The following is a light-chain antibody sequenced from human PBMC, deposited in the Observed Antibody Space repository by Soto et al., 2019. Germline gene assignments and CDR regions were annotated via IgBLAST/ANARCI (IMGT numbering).Light chain of an antibody. J-gene: IGKJ3*01. CDR2: NAS. Sequence: EIVLTQSPAILSLSPGERATLSCRASQSVSSYLAWYQQKPGQAPRLLIYNASNRATGIPARFSGSGSGTDFPLTISSLEPEDFAVYYCQQRSNWVGTFGPGTKVDIK. V-gene: IGKV3-11*01. CDR1: QSVSSY. CDR3: QQRSNWVGT.